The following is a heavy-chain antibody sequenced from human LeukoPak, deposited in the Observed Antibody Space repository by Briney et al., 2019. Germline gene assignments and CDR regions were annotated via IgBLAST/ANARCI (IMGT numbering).Heavy chain of an antibody. Sequence: GESLRLSCAASGFTFSSYSMNWVRQAPGKGLKWVSSISSSSSYIYYADSVKGRFTISRDNAKNSLYLQMNSLRAEDTAVYYCARGGAVAGLDYWGQGTLVTVSS. J-gene: IGHJ4*02. D-gene: IGHD6-19*01. V-gene: IGHV3-21*01. CDR3: ARGGAVAGLDY. CDR2: ISSSSSYI. CDR1: GFTFSSYS.